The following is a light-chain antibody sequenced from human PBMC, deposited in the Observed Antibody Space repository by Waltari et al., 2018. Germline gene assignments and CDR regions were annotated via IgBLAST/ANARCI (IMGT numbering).Light chain of an antibody. V-gene: IGKV3-15*01. CDR1: QNVITN. Sequence: EIVLTQSPAHLSVSQGERATLSCRASQNVITNLAWYQQKPGQAPRLLIYGASTRATGLPARFSGSGSGTDFTLTISSLQSEDFAVYYCQQYNIWPKTFGQGTKVEIK. CDR2: GAS. J-gene: IGKJ1*01. CDR3: QQYNIWPKT.